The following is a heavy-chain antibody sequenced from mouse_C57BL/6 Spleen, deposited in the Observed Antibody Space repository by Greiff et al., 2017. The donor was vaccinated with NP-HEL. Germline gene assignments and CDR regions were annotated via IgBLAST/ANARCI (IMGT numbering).Heavy chain of an antibody. J-gene: IGHJ4*01. CDR3: ALITTVVEGDYYAMDY. V-gene: IGHV1-64*01. D-gene: IGHD1-1*01. CDR2: IHPNSGST. Sequence: VQLQQSGAELVKPGASVKLSCKASGYTFTSYWMHWVKQRPGQGLEWIGMIHPNSGSTNYNEKFKSKATLTVDKSSSTAYMQLSSLTSEDSAVYYWALITTVVEGDYYAMDYWGQGTSVTVSS. CDR1: GYTFTSYW.